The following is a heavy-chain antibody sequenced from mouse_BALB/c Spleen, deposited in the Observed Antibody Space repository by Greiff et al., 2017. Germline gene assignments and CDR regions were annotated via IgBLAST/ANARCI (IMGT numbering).Heavy chain of an antibody. D-gene: IGHD2-1*01. J-gene: IGHJ4*01. CDR3: ARDRVYGDGNYAMDY. CDR1: GFTFSSYA. V-gene: IGHV5-9-4*01. Sequence: EVKLVESGGGLVKPGGSLKLSCAASGFTFSSYAMSWVRQSPEKRLEWVAEISSGGSYTYYPDTVTGRFTISRDNAKNTLYLEMSSLRSEDTAMYYCARDRVYGDGNYAMDYWGQGTSVTVSA. CDR2: ISSGGSYT.